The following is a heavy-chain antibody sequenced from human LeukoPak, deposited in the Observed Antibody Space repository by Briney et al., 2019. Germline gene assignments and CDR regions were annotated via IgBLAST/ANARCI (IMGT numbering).Heavy chain of an antibody. CDR3: ARHTTTTTRHFDY. V-gene: IGHV3-48*02. CDR1: GFTFSSYS. CDR2: ISSSGRTI. Sequence: GGSLRLSCVASGFTFSSYSMNWVRQALGKGLEWVSFISSSGRTIYYADSVKGRFTISRDNAKNPLDLQMNSLRDEDTAVYYCARHTTTTTRHFDYWGQGTLVTVSS. D-gene: IGHD1-1*01. J-gene: IGHJ4*02.